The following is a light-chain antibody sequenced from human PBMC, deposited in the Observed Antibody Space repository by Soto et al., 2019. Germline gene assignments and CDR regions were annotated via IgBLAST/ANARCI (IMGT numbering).Light chain of an antibody. CDR1: SSDVGGYNY. J-gene: IGLJ1*01. CDR2: AVT. CDR3: CSYAGTFTYV. V-gene: IGLV2-11*01. Sequence: QSVLTQPRSVSGSPGQSVTISCTGTSSDVGGYNYVSWFQQHPGKAPKLMIYAVTERPSGVPDRFSGSKSGNTASLTISGLQAEDEADYYCCSYAGTFTYVFGTGTKATVL.